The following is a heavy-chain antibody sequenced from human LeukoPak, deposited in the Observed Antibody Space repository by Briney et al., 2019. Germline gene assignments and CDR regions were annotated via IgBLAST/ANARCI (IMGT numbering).Heavy chain of an antibody. D-gene: IGHD6-13*01. CDR3: AKDSVVGRPDIAISGIDY. V-gene: IGHV3-30*02. J-gene: IGHJ4*02. CDR1: GFTFSSYG. Sequence: PGGSLRLSCAASGFTFSSYGRHWVRQAPGKGLEWVAFIQYDGTNKYYADSVKGRFTISRDNSKNTLYLQMNSMRAEDTAVYYCAKDSVVGRPDIAISGIDYWGQTTLVTVSS. CDR2: IQYDGTNK.